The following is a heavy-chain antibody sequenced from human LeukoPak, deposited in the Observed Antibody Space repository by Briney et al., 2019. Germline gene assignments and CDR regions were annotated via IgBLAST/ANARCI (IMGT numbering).Heavy chain of an antibody. V-gene: IGHV3-74*01. Sequence: GGSLRLSCAASGFTFSSYWMFWVRQFPGKGLVWVSRVNSGGSTATYADSVKGRFTISRDNAKNTLYLQMNSLRAEGTAVYYCARGYSGTYRFDYWGQGILVTVSS. CDR3: ARGYSGTYRFDY. J-gene: IGHJ4*02. CDR1: GFTFSSYW. D-gene: IGHD1-26*01. CDR2: VNSGGSTA.